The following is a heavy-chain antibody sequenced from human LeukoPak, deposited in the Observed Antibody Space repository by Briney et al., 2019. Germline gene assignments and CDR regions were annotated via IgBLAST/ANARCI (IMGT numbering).Heavy chain of an antibody. CDR3: AKGSNVDS. CDR2: ITGSGGST. Sequence: GGSLRLSCAASGFTFSSYAMSWVRQAPGEGLEWVSAITGSGGSTYYADSVKGRFTISRDNSKHTLYLQMNSLRAEDTAVYSCAKGSNVDSWGQGTLVTVSP. D-gene: IGHD5-12*01. CDR1: GFTFSSYA. J-gene: IGHJ5*02. V-gene: IGHV3-23*01.